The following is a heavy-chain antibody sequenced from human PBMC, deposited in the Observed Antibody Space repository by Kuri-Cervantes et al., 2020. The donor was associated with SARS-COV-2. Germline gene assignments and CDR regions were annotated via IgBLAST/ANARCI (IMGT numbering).Heavy chain of an antibody. CDR2: IYGSGRT. V-gene: IGHV4-61*09. Sequence: SETLSLTCTVSGGSVSSGQYYWSWIRQPAGMGLEWIGHIYGSGRTNYNASLKSRVTISVDTSKNQFSLKLTSVTAADTAVYYCARDVELRFLEWSLVDWGQGTLVTVSS. D-gene: IGHD3-3*01. CDR1: GGSVSSGQYY. CDR3: ARDVELRFLEWSLVD. J-gene: IGHJ4*02.